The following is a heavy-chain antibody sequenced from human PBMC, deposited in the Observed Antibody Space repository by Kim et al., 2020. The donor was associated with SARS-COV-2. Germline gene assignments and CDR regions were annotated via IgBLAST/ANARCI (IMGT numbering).Heavy chain of an antibody. Sequence: GGSLRLSCAASGFTFSSYAMHWVRQAPGKGLEWVAVISYDGSNKYYADSVKGRFTISRDNSKNTLYLQMNSLRAEDTAVYYCARDGRNLTPRTHSGFDPWGQGTLVTVSS. D-gene: IGHD2-15*01. CDR2: ISYDGSNK. CDR1: GFTFSSYA. J-gene: IGHJ5*02. CDR3: ARDGRNLTPRTHSGFDP. V-gene: IGHV3-30-3*01.